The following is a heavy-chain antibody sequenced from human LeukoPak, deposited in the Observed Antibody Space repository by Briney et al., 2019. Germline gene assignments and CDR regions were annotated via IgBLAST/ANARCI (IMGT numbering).Heavy chain of an antibody. J-gene: IGHJ4*02. CDR1: GGTFSSYA. D-gene: IGHD2-8*01. CDR2: FIPIFGTA. Sequence: ASVKVSCKASGGTFSSYAISWVRQAPGQGLEWMGGFIPIFGTANYAQKFQGRVTITADESTSTAYMELSSLRSEDTAVYYCARGRMVYHFDYWGQGTLVTVSS. V-gene: IGHV1-69*13. CDR3: ARGRMVYHFDY.